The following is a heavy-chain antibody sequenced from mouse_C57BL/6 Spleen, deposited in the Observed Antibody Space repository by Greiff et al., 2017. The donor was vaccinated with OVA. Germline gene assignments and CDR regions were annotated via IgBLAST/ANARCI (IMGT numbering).Heavy chain of an antibody. CDR3: ARITTVPFDY. CDR2: ISSGSSTI. V-gene: IGHV5-17*01. CDR1: GFTFSDYG. Sequence: DVKLVESGGGLVKPGGSLKLSCAASGFTFSDYGMHWVRQAPEKGLEWVAYISSGSSTIYYADTVKGRFTISRDNAKNTLFLQMTSLRSEDTAMYYCARITTVPFDYWGQGTTLTVSS. D-gene: IGHD1-1*01. J-gene: IGHJ2*01.